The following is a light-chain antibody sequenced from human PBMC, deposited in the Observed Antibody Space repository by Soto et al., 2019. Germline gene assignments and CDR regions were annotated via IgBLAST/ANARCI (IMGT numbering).Light chain of an antibody. CDR2: DDD. V-gene: IGLV1-44*01. J-gene: IGLJ3*02. CDR1: SSNIGDNS. Sequence: QSVLTQPPSASGTPGQRVTISCSGTSSNIGDNSVHWYLQLPGTAPKVLIHDDDQRPSGVPDRFSGSKSGTSASLAISGLQSEDEADYYCATWDDNINGWVFGAGTQLTVL. CDR3: ATWDDNINGWV.